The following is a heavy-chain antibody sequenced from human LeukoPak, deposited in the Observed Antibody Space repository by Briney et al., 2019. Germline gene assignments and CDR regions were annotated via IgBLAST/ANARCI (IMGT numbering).Heavy chain of an antibody. Sequence: ASVKVSCKASGYTFTSYGISWVRQAPGQGLEWMGWISAYNGNTNYAQKLQGRVTMTTDTSTSTAYMELRRLRSDDTAVYYCARVNIGSGYYYDAFDIWGQGTMVTVSS. CDR2: ISAYNGNT. CDR3: ARVNIGSGYYYDAFDI. V-gene: IGHV1-18*01. CDR1: GYTFTSYG. D-gene: IGHD3-22*01. J-gene: IGHJ3*02.